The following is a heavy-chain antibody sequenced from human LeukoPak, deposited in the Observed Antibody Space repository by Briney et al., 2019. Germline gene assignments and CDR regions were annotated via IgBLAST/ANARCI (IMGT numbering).Heavy chain of an antibody. CDR3: ASQLHAGPSDY. Sequence: KPSETLSLTCTVSGGSISSSSYYWGWIRQPPGKGLEWIGSIYYSGSTYYNPSLKSRVTISVDTSKNQFSLKLSSVTAADTAVYYCASQLHAGPSDYWGQGTLVTVSS. D-gene: IGHD2-21*01. V-gene: IGHV4-39*01. CDR2: IYYSGST. J-gene: IGHJ4*02. CDR1: GGSISSSSYY.